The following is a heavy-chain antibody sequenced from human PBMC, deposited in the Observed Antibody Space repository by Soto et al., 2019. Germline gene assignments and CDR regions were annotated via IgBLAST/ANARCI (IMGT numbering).Heavy chain of an antibody. J-gene: IGHJ4*02. CDR2: IYYSGST. V-gene: IGHV4-59*01. D-gene: IGHD3-22*01. CDR1: GGSISSCY. CDR3: ARAMSYYDSSGYYLDC. Sequence: SETLSLTCTVSGGSISSCYGRWIRQPPGKGLEWIGYIYYSGSTNYNPSLKSRVTISVDTSKNQFSLKLSSVTAADTAVYYCARAMSYYDSSGYYLDCWGQGTLVTVS.